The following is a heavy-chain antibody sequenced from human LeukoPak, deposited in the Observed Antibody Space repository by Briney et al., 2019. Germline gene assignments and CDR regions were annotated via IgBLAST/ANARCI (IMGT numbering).Heavy chain of an antibody. CDR1: GGSFSGYY. CDR2: INHSGST. Sequence: SETLSLTCAVYGGSFSGYYWSWIRQPPGKGLEWIGEINHSGSTNYNPSLKSRVTISVDTSKNQFSLKLSSVTAADTAVYYYARSERIAVAGSFRVWYFDYWGQGTLVTVSS. V-gene: IGHV4-34*01. CDR3: ARSERIAVAGSFRVWYFDY. J-gene: IGHJ4*02. D-gene: IGHD6-19*01.